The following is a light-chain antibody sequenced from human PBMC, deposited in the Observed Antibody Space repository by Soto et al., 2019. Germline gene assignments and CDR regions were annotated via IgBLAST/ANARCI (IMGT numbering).Light chain of an antibody. Sequence: QSVLTQPASASGSPGQSVTISCTGTSSDVGGYNYVSWYQQHPGIAPKLMIYEVCNRPSGVSNRFSGSKSGNTASLTISGLQAEGGADYFCSTYTNSNHVVFGGGTKLTVL. J-gene: IGLJ2*01. V-gene: IGLV2-14*01. CDR2: EVC. CDR3: STYTNSNHVV. CDR1: SSDVGGYNY.